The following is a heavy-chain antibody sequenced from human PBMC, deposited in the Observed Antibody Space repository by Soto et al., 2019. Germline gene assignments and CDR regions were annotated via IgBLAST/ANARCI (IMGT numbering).Heavy chain of an antibody. Sequence: EGQLVESGGGLVQPGGSLRLSCVPSDFMFTTSWMGWVRQAPGKGLELVASVNEDGSRKYYVDSVKGGFTVSRDNIKNSLYLQMNALRAEDTAVYYCARGTSGTYDIWGQGTMVTVS. CDR1: DFMFTTSW. CDR3: ARGTSGTYDI. CDR2: VNEDGSRK. V-gene: IGHV3-7*04. J-gene: IGHJ3*02. D-gene: IGHD3-10*01.